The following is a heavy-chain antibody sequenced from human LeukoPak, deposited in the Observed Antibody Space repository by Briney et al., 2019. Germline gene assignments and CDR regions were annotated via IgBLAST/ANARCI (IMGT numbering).Heavy chain of an antibody. V-gene: IGHV3-74*01. CDR1: GFTFSSYW. D-gene: IGHD3-10*01. CDR2: INSDESST. CDR3: ARDRIRGENWFDP. J-gene: IGHJ5*02. Sequence: PGGSLRLSCAASGFTFSSYWMHWVRQAPGKGLVWVSRINSDESSTSYADSVKGRFTISRDNAKNTLYLQMNSLRAEDTAVYYCARDRIRGENWFDPWGQGTLVTVSS.